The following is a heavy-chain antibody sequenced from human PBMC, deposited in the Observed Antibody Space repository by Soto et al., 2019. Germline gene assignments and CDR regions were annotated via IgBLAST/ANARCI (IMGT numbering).Heavy chain of an antibody. CDR1: GGSSSSYY. D-gene: IGHD3-10*02. V-gene: IGHV4-4*07. CDR2: IYTSGST. J-gene: IGHJ6*02. Sequence: SETLSLTCTVSGGSSSSYYWSWIRQRAGKGLEWIGRIYTSGSTNYNPSLKSRVTMSVDTSKNQFSLKLSSVTAADTAVYYCARDFSHLFHYSGMDVWGQGTTVTVSS. CDR3: ARDFSHLFHYSGMDV.